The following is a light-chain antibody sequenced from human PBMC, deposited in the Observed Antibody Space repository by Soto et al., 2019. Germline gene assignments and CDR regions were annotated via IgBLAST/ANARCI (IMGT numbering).Light chain of an antibody. CDR3: QQYGSSSWT. CDR2: GAS. V-gene: IGKV3-20*01. J-gene: IGKJ1*01. CDR1: QSVSSSY. Sequence: EIVLTQSPCTLSFSPWERSTLSCRASQSVSSSYLAWYQQQPGQAPRLLIYGASSRATGIPDRFSGSGSGTDFTLTISRLEPEDFAVYYCQQYGSSSWTFGQGTKVDIK.